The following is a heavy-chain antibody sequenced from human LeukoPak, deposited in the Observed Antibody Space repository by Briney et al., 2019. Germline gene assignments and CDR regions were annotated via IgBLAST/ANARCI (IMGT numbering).Heavy chain of an antibody. Sequence: PGGSLRLSCAASGFTFSSYGMHWVRQAPGKGLEWVAVIWYDGSNKYYADSVKGRFTISRDNSKNTLYLQMNSLRAEDTAVYYCSRDRLSTYSSGWYKPYYYYGMDVWGQGTTVTVSS. J-gene: IGHJ6*02. CDR2: IWYDGSNK. D-gene: IGHD6-19*01. CDR1: GFTFSSYG. CDR3: SRDRLSTYSSGWYKPYYYYGMDV. V-gene: IGHV3-33*01.